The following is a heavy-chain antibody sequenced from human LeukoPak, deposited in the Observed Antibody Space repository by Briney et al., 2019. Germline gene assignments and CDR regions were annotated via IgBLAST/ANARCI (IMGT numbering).Heavy chain of an antibody. CDR2: INWNSGRM. J-gene: IGHJ6*03. CDR1: GFTFDDYA. Sequence: SGRSLRLSCAAAGFTFDDYAMHWVRQAPGKGLEWVSTINWNSGRMEYADSVKGRFTISRDNAKNSLYLQMNSLRDEDTALYYCAKDGQMRAVSVVTYMDVWGKGTTVTVSS. D-gene: IGHD6-19*01. V-gene: IGHV3-9*01. CDR3: AKDGQMRAVSVVTYMDV.